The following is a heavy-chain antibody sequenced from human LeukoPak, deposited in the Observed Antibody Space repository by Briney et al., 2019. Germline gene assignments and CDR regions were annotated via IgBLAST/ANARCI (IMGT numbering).Heavy chain of an antibody. CDR1: GGSISSVRYY. D-gene: IGHD2-15*01. V-gene: IGHV4-39*02. Sequence: SETLSLTCTVSGGSISSVRYYWGWIRQPPGKGLEWIGTIFYIGTTYYNPSLKSRVTISVDRSKNHFSLELTSVTVADTAMYYCVRLRWELLAPYFDHWGQGAFVIVSS. CDR2: IFYIGTT. CDR3: VRLRWELLAPYFDH. J-gene: IGHJ4*02.